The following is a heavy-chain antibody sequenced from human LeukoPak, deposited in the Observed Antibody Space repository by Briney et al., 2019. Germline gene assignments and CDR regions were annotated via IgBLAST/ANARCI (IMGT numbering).Heavy chain of an antibody. CDR1: GFTFSSYW. V-gene: IGHV3-7*01. Sequence: PTRSPRRSCAASGFTFSSYWMSWVRQAPGNGLEGVAKIKQDASEKYYVDSVKGRFTISRDNAKNSLYLQMNSLRAEDTAVYYCARARITIFGVASSNNPSDAFDIWGQGTMVTVSS. CDR3: ARARITIFGVASSNNPSDAFDI. J-gene: IGHJ3*02. CDR2: IKQDASEK. D-gene: IGHD3-3*01.